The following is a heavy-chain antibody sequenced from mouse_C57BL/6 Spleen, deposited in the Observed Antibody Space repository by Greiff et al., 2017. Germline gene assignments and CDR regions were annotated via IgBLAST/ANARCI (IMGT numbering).Heavy chain of an antibody. CDR2: IYPGSGST. J-gene: IGHJ4*01. D-gene: IGHD1-1*01. CDR1: GYTFTSYW. CDR3: ARGFYGTYAMDY. Sequence: VQLQQPGAELVKPGASVKMSCKASGYTFTSYWITWVKQRPGQGLEWIGDIYPGSGSTNYNEKFKSKATLTVDTSSSTAYMQRSSLTSEDSAVYYCARGFYGTYAMDYWGQGTSVTVSS. V-gene: IGHV1-55*01.